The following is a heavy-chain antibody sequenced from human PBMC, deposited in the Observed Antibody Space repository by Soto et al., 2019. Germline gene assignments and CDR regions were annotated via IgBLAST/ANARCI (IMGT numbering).Heavy chain of an antibody. CDR3: ARNYGGNPQFFDL. CDR1: GDAITRHY. V-gene: IGHV4-59*11. CDR2: FFHTGTA. D-gene: IGHD4-17*01. J-gene: IGHJ2*01. Sequence: QVQLQESGPGLVKPSETLSLNCSVSGDAITRHYWSWIRQSPGKGLEWLGYFFHTGTALYNPSLRGRVTVSAHTSKNQFSPQLTAVIPADTAVYCSARNYGGNPQFFDLWGRGPLVTVSS.